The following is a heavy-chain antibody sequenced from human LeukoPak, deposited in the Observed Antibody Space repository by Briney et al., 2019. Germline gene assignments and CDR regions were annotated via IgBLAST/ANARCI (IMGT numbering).Heavy chain of an antibody. Sequence: PGGPLRLSCAASGFPFSRYAMSGAPEAPGEAREGVSSIRGSGGSAYYADSVKGRFTISRANSKNTLYLQMNSLRAEDTAVYYCATPPAVAGTVDYWGQGTLVTVSS. J-gene: IGHJ4*02. D-gene: IGHD6-19*01. V-gene: IGHV3-23*01. CDR1: GFPFSRYA. CDR2: IRGSGGSA. CDR3: ATPPAVAGTVDY.